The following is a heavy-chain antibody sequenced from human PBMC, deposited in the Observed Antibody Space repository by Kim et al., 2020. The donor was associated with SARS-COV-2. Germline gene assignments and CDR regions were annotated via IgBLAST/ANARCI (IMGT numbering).Heavy chain of an antibody. CDR3: VRGGYNSGSV. D-gene: IGHD5-18*01. J-gene: IGHJ4*01. CDR2: MKASGVST. Sequence: ASVKVSCKASGYTFTSYNMHWVRQAPGQGLEGMGIMKASGVSTNYAQKFQGRVTMTRDTSTSTVFMELISLRVDDTAVYYCVRGGYNSGSVWGHVNLTTVSP. V-gene: IGHV1-46*01. CDR1: GYTFTSYN.